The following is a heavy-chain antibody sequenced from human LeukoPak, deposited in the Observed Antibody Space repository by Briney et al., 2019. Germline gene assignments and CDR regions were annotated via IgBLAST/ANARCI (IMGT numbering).Heavy chain of an antibody. CDR3: AKDIGSYYDY. J-gene: IGHJ4*02. Sequence: GGSLRLSCVASGFTFSSDGMHWVRQAPGKGLEWVTFIQYDGSKKYYADSVKGRFTISRDNSKNTLYLEMNSLRAEDTAVYYCAKDIGSYYDYWGQGILVTVSS. CDR2: IQYDGSKK. D-gene: IGHD3-10*01. CDR1: GFTFSSDG. V-gene: IGHV3-30*02.